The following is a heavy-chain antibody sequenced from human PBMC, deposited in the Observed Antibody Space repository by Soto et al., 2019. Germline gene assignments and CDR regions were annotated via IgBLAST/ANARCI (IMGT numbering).Heavy chain of an antibody. CDR1: GDPLSYGGYY. J-gene: IGHJ5*02. D-gene: IGHD2-15*01. V-gene: IGHV4-31*03. CDR2: VYHTGAT. Sequence: QVQLQESGPGLVEPSQTLSLVCSVSGDPLSYGGYYWSWVRQSPGKALEWSGFVYHTGATYYHPSSESCSTMSVVMSKNEFSFQLTSVTAAEKATYSGARESHSSWQWLDPLGQGVRATVSS. CDR3: ARESHSSWQWLDP.